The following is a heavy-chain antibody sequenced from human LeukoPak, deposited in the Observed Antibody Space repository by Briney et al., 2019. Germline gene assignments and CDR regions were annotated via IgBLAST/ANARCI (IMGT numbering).Heavy chain of an antibody. CDR2: ISSSGSTI. D-gene: IGHD2-15*01. V-gene: IGHV3-11*01. CDR3: ARDVVVVVAATGDAFDI. J-gene: IGHJ3*02. CDR1: GFTFSDYY. Sequence: PGGSLRLSCAASGFTFSDYYMSWIRQAPGKGLEWVSYISSSGSTIYYADSVKGRSTISRDNAKNSLYLQMNSLRAEDTAVYYCARDVVVVVAATGDAFDIWGQGTMVTVSS.